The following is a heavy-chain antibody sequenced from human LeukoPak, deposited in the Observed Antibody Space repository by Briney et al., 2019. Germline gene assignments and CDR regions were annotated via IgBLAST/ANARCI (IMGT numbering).Heavy chain of an antibody. Sequence: GGSLRLSCAASGFTFSSYAMSWVRQAPGKGLEWVSAISGSGGSTYYADSVKGQFTISRDNSKNTLYLQMNSLRAEDTAVYYCAKWAQPLLYYYYYYMDVWGKGTTVTVSS. CDR2: ISGSGGST. CDR3: AKWAQPLLYYYYYYMDV. J-gene: IGHJ6*03. D-gene: IGHD2-21*02. V-gene: IGHV3-23*01. CDR1: GFTFSSYA.